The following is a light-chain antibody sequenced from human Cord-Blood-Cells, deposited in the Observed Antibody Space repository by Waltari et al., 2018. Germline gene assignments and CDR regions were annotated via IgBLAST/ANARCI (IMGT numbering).Light chain of an antibody. Sequence: QSALTQPASVSGSPGQSVTISCTGTSSAVGGYNYVSWDQQHPGKAPKLMIYEVSNRPSGVSNRFSGSKSGNTASLTISGLQAEDEADYYCSSYTSSSTLNVVFGGGTKLTVL. CDR3: SSYTSSSTLNVV. J-gene: IGLJ2*01. V-gene: IGLV2-14*01. CDR2: EVS. CDR1: SSAVGGYNY.